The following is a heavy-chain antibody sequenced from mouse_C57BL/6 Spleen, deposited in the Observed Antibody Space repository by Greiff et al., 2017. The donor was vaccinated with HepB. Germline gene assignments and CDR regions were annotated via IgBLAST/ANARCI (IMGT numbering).Heavy chain of an antibody. CDR3: AREDFYGGHMDY. D-gene: IGHD1-1*01. J-gene: IGHJ4*01. CDR2: INPYNGDT. Sequence: EVQLPQSGPELVKPGDSVKISCKASGYSFTGYFMNWVMQSHGKSLEWIGRINPYNGDTFFNQKFKGKATLTVDKSSSTAHMELRSLTSEDSAVYYCAREDFYGGHMDYWGQGTSVTVSS. V-gene: IGHV1-20*01. CDR1: GYSFTGYF.